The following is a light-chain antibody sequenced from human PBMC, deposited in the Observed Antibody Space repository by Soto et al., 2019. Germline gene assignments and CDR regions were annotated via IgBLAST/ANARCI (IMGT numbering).Light chain of an antibody. Sequence: QSVLTQPPSASGTPGQRVTISCSGSSPNIGSNSVNWYRQLPGTAPKLPIYRNNQRPSGVPDRFSGSKSGTSASLAISGLQSEDEADYYCAAWDDSLDGGVFGGGTKLTVL. V-gene: IGLV1-44*01. J-gene: IGLJ3*02. CDR3: AAWDDSLDGGV. CDR1: SPNIGSNS. CDR2: RNN.